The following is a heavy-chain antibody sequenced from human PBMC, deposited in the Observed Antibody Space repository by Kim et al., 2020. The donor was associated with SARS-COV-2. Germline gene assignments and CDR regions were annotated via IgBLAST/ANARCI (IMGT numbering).Heavy chain of an antibody. D-gene: IGHD2-2*01. V-gene: IGHV1-2*02. CDR2: INPDSGGT. J-gene: IGHJ4*02. CDR1: GHTVTGYY. Sequence: ASVKVSCKASGHTVTGYYMHWVRQAPGQGLEWMGWINPDSGGTYYAQNFQGRVTMTRDTSISTTYMELSGLTSDDTAIYYCATRGDQLLRYFFDYWGQGT. CDR3: ATRGDQLLRYFFDY.